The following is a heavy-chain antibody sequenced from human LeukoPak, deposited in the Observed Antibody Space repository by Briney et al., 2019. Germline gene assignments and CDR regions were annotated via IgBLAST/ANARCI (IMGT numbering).Heavy chain of an antibody. V-gene: IGHV3-74*01. CDR1: GFTFSSYW. CDR3: ARDYPLRYGGTGY. Sequence: GGSLRLSCAASGFTFSSYWMNWVRQAPGKGLVWVSRIASDGSSTTYADSVKGRFSISRDNAKNTLYLQMNSLRAEDTAVYYCARDYPLRYGGTGYWGQGTLVTVSS. D-gene: IGHD4-23*01. J-gene: IGHJ4*02. CDR2: IASDGSST.